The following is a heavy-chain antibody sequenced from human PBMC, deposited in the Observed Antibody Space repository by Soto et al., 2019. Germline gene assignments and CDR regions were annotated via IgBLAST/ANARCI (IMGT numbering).Heavy chain of an antibody. CDR3: AREYYDFWSGLSPPMYYGMDV. CDR1: GFTFSSYS. J-gene: IGHJ6*02. Sequence: PGGSLRLSCAASGFTFSSYSMNWVRQAPGKGLEWVSSISSSSSYIYYADSVKGRFTISRDNAKNSLYLQMNSLRAEDTAVYYCAREYYDFWSGLSPPMYYGMDVWGQGTTVTVSS. CDR2: ISSSSSYI. D-gene: IGHD3-3*01. V-gene: IGHV3-21*01.